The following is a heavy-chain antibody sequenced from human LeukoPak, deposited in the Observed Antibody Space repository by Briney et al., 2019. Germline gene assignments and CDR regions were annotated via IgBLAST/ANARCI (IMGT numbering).Heavy chain of an antibody. D-gene: IGHD4-17*01. CDR2: ISVSGGST. Sequence: PGGSLRLSCAASGFTYSSYAMSWVRQAPGKGLEWVSAISVSGGSTYYADSVRGRFSISRDNSKNTLYLQMNSLRAEDTAVYYCAKDPMTTVTTVDSDWGQGTLVTVSS. CDR3: AKDPMTTVTTVDSD. V-gene: IGHV3-23*01. CDR1: GFTYSSYA. J-gene: IGHJ4*02.